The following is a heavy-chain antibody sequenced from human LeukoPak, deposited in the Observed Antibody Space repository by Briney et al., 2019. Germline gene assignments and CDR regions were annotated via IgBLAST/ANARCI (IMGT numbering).Heavy chain of an antibody. CDR3: ATPRRDGYNYDFDY. Sequence: ASVTVSCTVSGYTLTELSMHWVRQAPGKGLEWMGGFDPEDGETIYAQKFQGRITMTEDTSTDTAYMELSSLRSEDTAVYYCATPRRDGYNYDFDYWGQGTLVTVSS. CDR2: FDPEDGET. D-gene: IGHD5-24*01. V-gene: IGHV1-24*01. J-gene: IGHJ4*02. CDR1: GYTLTELS.